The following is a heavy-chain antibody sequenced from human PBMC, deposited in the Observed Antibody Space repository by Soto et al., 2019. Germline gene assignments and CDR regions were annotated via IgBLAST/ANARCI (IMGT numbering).Heavy chain of an antibody. CDR2: IYPGDSDT. D-gene: IGHD6-19*01. CDR3: VRRGSGVAGASDFDSFDI. CDR1: GYTFTNYW. V-gene: IGHV5-51*01. J-gene: IGHJ3*02. Sequence: EVQLVQSGAEVKKPGESLKISCKAFGYTFTNYWIGWVRQMPGKGLESMAIIYPGDSDTRYSPSFQGQATVSADKSIYTXXLQWNSLKASDTAMYFCVRRGSGVAGASDFDSFDIWGQGTMVTVSS.